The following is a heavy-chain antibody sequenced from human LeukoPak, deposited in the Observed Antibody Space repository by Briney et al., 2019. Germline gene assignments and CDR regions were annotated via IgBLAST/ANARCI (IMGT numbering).Heavy chain of an antibody. D-gene: IGHD5-24*01. CDR3: ASEDGYTTQDDAFDI. CDR2: IYTSGST. CDR1: GGSISSGSYY. J-gene: IGHJ3*02. Sequence: SETLSLTCTVSGGSISSGSYYWSWIRQPAGKGLEWLGRIYTSGSTNYNPSLKSRVTISVDTSKNQFSLKLSSVTAADTAVHYCASEDGYTTQDDAFDIWGQGTMVTVSS. V-gene: IGHV4-61*02.